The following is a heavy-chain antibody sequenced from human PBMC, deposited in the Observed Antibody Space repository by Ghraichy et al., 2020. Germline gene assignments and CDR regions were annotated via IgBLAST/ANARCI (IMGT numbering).Heavy chain of an antibody. CDR2: IKQDGSEK. CDR1: GFTFSSYW. CDR3: ARDTPIYYVWGSYTDAFDI. J-gene: IGHJ3*02. V-gene: IGHV3-7*01. Sequence: GGSLRLFCAASGFTFSSYWMSWVRQAPGKGLEWVANIKQDGSEKYYVDFVKGRFTISRDNAKNSLYLQMNSLRAEDTAVYYCARDTPIYYVWGSYTDAFDIWGQGTMVTVSS. D-gene: IGHD3-16*01.